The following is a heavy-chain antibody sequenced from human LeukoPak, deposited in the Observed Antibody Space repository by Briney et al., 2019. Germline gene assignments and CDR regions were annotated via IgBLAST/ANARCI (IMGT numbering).Heavy chain of an antibody. Sequence: GGSLRLSCAASGFTFSSYSMNWVRQAPGKGVEWVSSISSSSSYIYYADSVKGRFTISRDNAKNSLYLQMNSLRAEDTAVYYCARAGPNWNYVGYWGQGTLVTVSS. CDR3: ARAGPNWNYVGY. CDR1: GFTFSSYS. V-gene: IGHV3-21*01. CDR2: ISSSSSYI. J-gene: IGHJ4*02. D-gene: IGHD1-7*01.